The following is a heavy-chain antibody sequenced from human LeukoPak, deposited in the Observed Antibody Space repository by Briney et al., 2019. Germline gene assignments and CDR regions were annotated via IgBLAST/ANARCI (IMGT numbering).Heavy chain of an antibody. CDR2: ISSNGGST. CDR3: ARVDGGGWFDP. CDR1: GFTFSSYA. J-gene: IGHJ5*02. Sequence: GGSLRLSCAASGFTFSSYAMHWVRQAPGKGLEYVSAISSNGGSTYYANSVKGRFTISRDNSKNTLYLQKGSLRAEDMAVYYCARVDGGGWFDPWGQGTLVTVSS. V-gene: IGHV3-64*01. D-gene: IGHD2-15*01.